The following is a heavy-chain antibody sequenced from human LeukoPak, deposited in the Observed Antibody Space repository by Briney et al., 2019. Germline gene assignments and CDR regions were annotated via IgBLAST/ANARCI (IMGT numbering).Heavy chain of an antibody. D-gene: IGHD1-26*01. Sequence: ASVKVSCKASGYTFTSYGISWVRQAPGQGLEWMGWISAYNGNTNYAQKLQGRVTMTRDTSASTAYMELSSLRSEDTAVYYCARDGEYSGSYYDYWGQGTLVTVSS. CDR2: ISAYNGNT. J-gene: IGHJ4*02. CDR1: GYTFTSYG. CDR3: ARDGEYSGSYYDY. V-gene: IGHV1-18*01.